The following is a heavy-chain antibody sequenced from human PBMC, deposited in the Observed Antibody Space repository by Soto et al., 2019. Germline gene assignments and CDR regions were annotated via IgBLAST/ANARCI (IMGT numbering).Heavy chain of an antibody. CDR1: GFTFSNYW. CDR2: ITSDGSSA. V-gene: IGHV3-74*01. J-gene: IGHJ4*02. CDR3: ARPIGATDPFDH. D-gene: IGHD1-26*01. Sequence: EVQLVESGGGLVQPGGSLRLSCADSGFTFSNYWMYWVRQTPGKRLVWVSRITSDGSSASYADSVKGRFTISRDNAKNALSLQLNSLRAEDTAVYYCARPIGATDPFDHWGQGTLVTVSS.